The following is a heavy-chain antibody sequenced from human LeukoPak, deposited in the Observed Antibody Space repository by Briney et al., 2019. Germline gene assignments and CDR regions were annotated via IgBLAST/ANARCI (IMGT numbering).Heavy chain of an antibody. Sequence: PSETLSLTCTVSGGSISSSSYYWGWIRQPPGKGLEWIGSIYYSGSIYYNPSLKSRLTISVDTSKNQFSLKLSSVTAADTAVYYCARDIALAVAGPNWFDPWGQGTLVTVSS. J-gene: IGHJ5*02. D-gene: IGHD6-19*01. CDR2: IYYSGSI. CDR3: ARDIALAVAGPNWFDP. CDR1: GGSISSSSYY. V-gene: IGHV4-39*07.